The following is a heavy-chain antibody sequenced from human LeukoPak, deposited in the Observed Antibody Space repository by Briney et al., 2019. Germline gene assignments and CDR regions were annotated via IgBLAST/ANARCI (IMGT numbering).Heavy chain of an antibody. D-gene: IGHD1-26*01. CDR2: MKPDGSER. V-gene: IGHV3-7*03. CDR1: GFTFTNYW. J-gene: IGHJ6*02. Sequence: PGGSLRLSCAASGFTFTNYWMSWVRQAPGKGLEWVANMKPDGSERYYVDSVKGRFTVSRDNAKNSLYFQMNSLRAEDTAVYYCARERIVGAASTRYYGMDVWGQGTTATVSS. CDR3: ARERIVGAASTRYYGMDV.